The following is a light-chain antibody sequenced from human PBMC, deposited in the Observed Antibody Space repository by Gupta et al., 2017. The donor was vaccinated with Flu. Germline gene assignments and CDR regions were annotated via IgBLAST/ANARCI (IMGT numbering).Light chain of an antibody. V-gene: IGKV1-39*01. CDR2: ATS. CDR1: ENIDKY. Sequence: DIQMTQSPSSLSASVGDTVTITCRASENIDKYLNWYQQKPGKAPKLLIYATSTLQIGVPARISGSGSGRDFTLTISRLQPEDFATYYCQQRDSMPRTYGQGTEVEIK. CDR3: QQRDSMPRT. J-gene: IGKJ1*01.